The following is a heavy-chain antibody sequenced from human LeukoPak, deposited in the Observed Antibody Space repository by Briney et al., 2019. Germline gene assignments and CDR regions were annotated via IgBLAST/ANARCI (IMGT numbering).Heavy chain of an antibody. CDR2: ISAYNGNT. D-gene: IGHD3-10*01. V-gene: IGHV1-18*01. J-gene: IGHJ4*02. CDR3: AREHYHGSGSYYNLDY. Sequence: ASVKVSCKASGYTFTSYGISWVRQAPGQGLEWMGWISAYNGNTNYAQKLQGRVTMTTDTSTSTAYMELRSLRSDDTAVYYCAREHYHGSGSYYNLDYWGQGTLVTVSS. CDR1: GYTFTSYG.